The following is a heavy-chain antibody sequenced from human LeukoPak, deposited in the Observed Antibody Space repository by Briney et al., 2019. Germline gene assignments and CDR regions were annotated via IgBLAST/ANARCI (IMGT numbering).Heavy chain of an antibody. V-gene: IGHV3-7*01. D-gene: IGHD2-2*01. CDR1: GFTFSSYW. Sequence: GGSLRLSCAASGFTFSSYWMSWVRQAPGKGLEWVANIKQDGSEKYYVDSVKGRFTISRDNAKNSLYLQMNSLRAEDTAVYYCARAVPDCSSTSCYVYFDYWGQGTLVTVSS. CDR3: ARAVPDCSSTSCYVYFDY. J-gene: IGHJ4*02. CDR2: IKQDGSEK.